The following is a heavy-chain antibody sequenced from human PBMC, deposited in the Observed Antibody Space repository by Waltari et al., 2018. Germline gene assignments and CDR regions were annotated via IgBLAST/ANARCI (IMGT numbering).Heavy chain of an antibody. CDR1: GGTFRSYA. CDR3: ARETGRDGGSYDAFDI. V-gene: IGHV1-69*01. CDR2: IIPIFGTA. J-gene: IGHJ3*02. Sequence: QVQLVQSGAEVKKPGSSVKVSCKASGGTFRSYAISWVRQAPGQGLEWMGGIIPIFGTANYAQKFQGRVTITADESTSTAYMELSSLRSEDTAVYYCARETGRDGGSYDAFDIWGQGTMVTVSS. D-gene: IGHD1-26*01.